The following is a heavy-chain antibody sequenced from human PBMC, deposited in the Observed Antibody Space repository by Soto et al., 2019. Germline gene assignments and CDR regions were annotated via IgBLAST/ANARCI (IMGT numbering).Heavy chain of an antibody. V-gene: IGHV3-30*18. CDR3: AKPLWFGESYYYYGMDV. CDR1: GFTFSSYG. CDR2: ISYDGSNK. J-gene: IGHJ6*02. D-gene: IGHD3-10*01. Sequence: QVQLVESGGGVVQPGRSLRLSCAASGFTFSSYGMHWVRQAPGKVLEWVAVISYDGSNKYYADSVKGRFTISRDNSKNTLYLQMNSLRAEDTAVYYCAKPLWFGESYYYYGMDVWGQGTTVTVSS.